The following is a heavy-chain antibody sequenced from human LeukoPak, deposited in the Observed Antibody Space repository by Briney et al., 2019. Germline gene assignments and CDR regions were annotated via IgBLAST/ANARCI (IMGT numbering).Heavy chain of an antibody. Sequence: GGSLRLSCAASGFTFSSSAMSWVRQVPGKGLEWVSGISASGGSTYYADSVRGRFTISRDNSKNTLYVQMNSLRAADTAVYYCARDGLRGNNWFDPWGQGTLVTVSS. CDR3: ARDGLRGNNWFDP. D-gene: IGHD5-24*01. CDR2: ISASGGST. J-gene: IGHJ5*02. V-gene: IGHV3-23*01. CDR1: GFTFSSSA.